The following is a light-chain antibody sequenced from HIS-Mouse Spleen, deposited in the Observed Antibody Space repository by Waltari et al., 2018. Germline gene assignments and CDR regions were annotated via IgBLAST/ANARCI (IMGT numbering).Light chain of an antibody. CDR1: QGISSY. CDR2: AAS. V-gene: IGKV1-9*01. CDR3: QQLNSYPPT. J-gene: IGKJ1*01. Sequence: DIQLTQSPSFLSASVGDRVTITCRASQGISSYLAWYQQKPGKAPTLLVYAASTLQSGVPSRFSGSGSGTEFTLTISSLQPEDFATYYCQQLNSYPPTFGQGTKLEIK.